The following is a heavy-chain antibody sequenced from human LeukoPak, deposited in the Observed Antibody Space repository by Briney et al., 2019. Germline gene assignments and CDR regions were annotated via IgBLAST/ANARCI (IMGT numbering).Heavy chain of an antibody. V-gene: IGHV3-23*01. D-gene: IGHD5-18*01. CDR3: VNHITAMVRGCLDH. J-gene: IGHJ4*02. Sequence: GGSLRLSCAASGFTFNTLAMSWVRQAPGKGLEWVSAINARGFITYYADSVKGRFTISRDNSKNTLFLQMNSLSVEDTAAYYCVNHITAMVRGCLDHWGEGILVTVSS. CDR1: GFTFNTLA. CDR2: INARGFIT.